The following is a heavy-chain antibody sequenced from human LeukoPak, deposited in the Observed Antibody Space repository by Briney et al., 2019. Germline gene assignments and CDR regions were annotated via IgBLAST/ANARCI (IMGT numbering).Heavy chain of an antibody. J-gene: IGHJ3*02. D-gene: IGHD3-22*01. CDR1: GFTFSSYE. CDR2: ISSSGSTI. Sequence: PGGSLRLSCAASGFTFSSYEMNWVRQAPGKGLEWVSYISSSGSTIYYADSVKGRFTISRDNAKNSLYLQMNSLRAEDTAVYYCARDSGDSSEDAFDIWGQGTMVTVSS. CDR3: ARDSGDSSEDAFDI. V-gene: IGHV3-48*03.